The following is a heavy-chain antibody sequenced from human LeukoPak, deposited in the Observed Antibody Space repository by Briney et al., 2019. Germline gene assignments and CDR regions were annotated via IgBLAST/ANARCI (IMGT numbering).Heavy chain of an antibody. CDR3: AKDRSGIRYFDWANWFDP. Sequence: GGSLRLSCAASGFTFSSYGMHWVRQAPGKGLEWVAFIRYDGSNKYYADSVKGRFTISRDNSKNTLYLQMNSLRAEDTAVYYCAKDRSGIRYFDWANWFDPWGQGTLVTVSS. J-gene: IGHJ5*02. V-gene: IGHV3-30*02. CDR2: IRYDGSNK. D-gene: IGHD3-9*01. CDR1: GFTFSSYG.